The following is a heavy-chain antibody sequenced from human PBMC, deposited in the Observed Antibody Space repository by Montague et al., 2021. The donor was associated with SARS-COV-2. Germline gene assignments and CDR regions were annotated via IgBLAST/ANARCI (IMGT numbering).Heavy chain of an antibody. CDR3: ARAPIYRSSWYAYFDY. CDR2: INYSGST. Sequence: SETLSLTCTVSGGSISGYYWSWIRQPPGKGLEWIGYINYSGSTHYNPSLQSRVTLSKDTSKNQFSLRLTSVTAADTAIYFCARAPIYRSSWYAYFDYWGQGTLVTVSS. CDR1: GGSISGYY. V-gene: IGHV4-59*01. D-gene: IGHD6-13*01. J-gene: IGHJ4*02.